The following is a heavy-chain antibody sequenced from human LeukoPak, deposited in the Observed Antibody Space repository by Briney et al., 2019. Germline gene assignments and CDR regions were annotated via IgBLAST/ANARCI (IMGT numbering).Heavy chain of an antibody. CDR2: INHSGST. CDR1: GGSFSGYY. CDR3: ARGRLDGYNP. D-gene: IGHD5-24*01. Sequence: PSETLSLTCAVYGGSFSGYYWSWIRQPPGKGLEWIGEINHSGSTNYNPSLKSRVTISVDTSKNQFSLKLSSVTAADTAVYYCARGRLDGYNPRGQGTLVTVSS. V-gene: IGHV4-34*01. J-gene: IGHJ5*02.